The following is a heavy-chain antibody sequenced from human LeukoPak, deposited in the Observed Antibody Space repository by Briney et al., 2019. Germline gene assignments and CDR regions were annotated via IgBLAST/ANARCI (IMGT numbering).Heavy chain of an antibody. J-gene: IGHJ4*02. CDR1: GFTFSRSA. CDR2: ISSSGNT. V-gene: IGHV3-23*01. D-gene: IGHD6-13*01. Sequence: GGSLRLSCAASGFTFSRSAMTWVRHTPGKGLDWVSSISSSGNTYYADSVKGRFTISRDNSKNMLYLHMNSLRAEDTAVYYCVKGRISEDGLDFWGQGTLVTVSS. CDR3: VKGRISEDGLDF.